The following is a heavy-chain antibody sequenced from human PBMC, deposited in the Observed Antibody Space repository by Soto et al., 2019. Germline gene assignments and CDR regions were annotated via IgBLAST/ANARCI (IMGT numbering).Heavy chain of an antibody. CDR1: GFPFSSYT. J-gene: IGHJ4*02. D-gene: IGHD1-26*01. CDR3: AREMVGFNHYFDF. Sequence: LRLSCAASGFPFSSYTMNWVRQAPGKGLECVSSISSTSGYIYYADSVKGRFTISRDNAKNSLDLQMNSLRAEDTGVYYCAREMVGFNHYFDFWGQGTLVTVSS. V-gene: IGHV3-21*01. CDR2: ISSTSGYI.